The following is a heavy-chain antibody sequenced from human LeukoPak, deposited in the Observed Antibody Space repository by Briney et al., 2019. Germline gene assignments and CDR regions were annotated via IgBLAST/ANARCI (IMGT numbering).Heavy chain of an antibody. Sequence: PSETLSLTCAVYGGSFSGYYWSWIRQPPGKGLEWIGEINHSGSTNYNPSLKSRVTISVDTSKNQFSLKLSSVTAADTAVYYCAREEVAVAGLFDYWGQGTLVTVSS. V-gene: IGHV4-34*01. D-gene: IGHD6-19*01. CDR2: INHSGST. CDR1: GGSFSGYY. J-gene: IGHJ4*02. CDR3: AREEVAVAGLFDY.